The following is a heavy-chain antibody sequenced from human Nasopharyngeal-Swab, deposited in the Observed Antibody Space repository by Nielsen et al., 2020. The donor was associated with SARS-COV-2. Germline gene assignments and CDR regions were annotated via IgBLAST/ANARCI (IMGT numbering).Heavy chain of an antibody. CDR2: IDPSDFYT. V-gene: IGHV5-10-1*01. D-gene: IGHD5-18*01. CDR3: ARRRETAGSDAFDI. J-gene: IGHJ3*02. Sequence: VRQMPGKGLAWVGRIDPSDFYTNHSPSFQGHVTISADKSISNAYLQWSSLKASDTAMYHYARRRETAGSDAFDIWGQGTMVTVSS.